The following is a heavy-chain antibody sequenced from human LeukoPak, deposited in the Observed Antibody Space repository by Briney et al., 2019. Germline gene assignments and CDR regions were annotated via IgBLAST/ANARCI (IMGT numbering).Heavy chain of an antibody. CDR2: ISNSSSTI. CDR3: ARSSSSWYPFDY. CDR1: GFTFSSYS. V-gene: IGHV3-48*02. J-gene: IGHJ4*02. Sequence: GGSLRLSCAASGFTFSSYSMNWVRQAPGKGLEWVSYISNSSSTIYYADSVKGRFTISRDNAKNSLYLQMNSLRDEDTAVYYCARSSSSWYPFDYWDQGTLVTVSS. D-gene: IGHD6-13*01.